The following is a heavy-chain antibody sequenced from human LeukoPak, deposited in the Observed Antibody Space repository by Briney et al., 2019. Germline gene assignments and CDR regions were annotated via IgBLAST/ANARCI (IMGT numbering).Heavy chain of an antibody. Sequence: GGSLRLSCAASGSTFSSYGMHWVRQAPGKGLEWVAVIWYDGSNKYYADSVKGRFTISRDNSKNTLYLQMNSLRAEDTAVYYCARERGSSYTFDYWGQGTLVTVSS. V-gene: IGHV3-33*01. CDR2: IWYDGSNK. CDR3: ARERGSSYTFDY. CDR1: GSTFSSYG. J-gene: IGHJ4*02. D-gene: IGHD6-6*01.